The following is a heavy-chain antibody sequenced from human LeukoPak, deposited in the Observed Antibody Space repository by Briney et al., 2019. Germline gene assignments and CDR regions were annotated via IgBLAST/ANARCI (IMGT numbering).Heavy chain of an antibody. D-gene: IGHD4-17*01. CDR1: GGTFSSYA. J-gene: IGHJ6*02. V-gene: IGHV1-69*13. CDR2: IIPIFGAA. Sequence: SVKVSCKASGGTFSSYAISWVRQAPGQGLEWMGGIIPIFGAANYAQKFQGRVTITADASTTTAYLDLSSLRSEDTAVYYCARALTTVSYYYGMDVWGQGTRSPSP. CDR3: ARALTTVSYYYGMDV.